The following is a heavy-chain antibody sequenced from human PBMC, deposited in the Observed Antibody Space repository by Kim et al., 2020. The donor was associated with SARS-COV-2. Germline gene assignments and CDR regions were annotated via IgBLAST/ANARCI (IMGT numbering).Heavy chain of an antibody. CDR2: YPGDSDT. Sequence: YPGDSDTRYSPSFQGQVTISADKSISTAYLQWSCLKASDTAMYYCARIGDYWGQGTLVTVSS. D-gene: IGHD2-15*01. J-gene: IGHJ4*02. CDR3: ARIGDY. V-gene: IGHV5-51*01.